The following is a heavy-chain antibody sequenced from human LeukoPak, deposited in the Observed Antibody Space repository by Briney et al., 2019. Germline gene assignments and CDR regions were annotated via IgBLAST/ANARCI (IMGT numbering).Heavy chain of an antibody. CDR3: ARARLLRYYDWLLYHSNWFDP. D-gene: IGHD3-9*01. J-gene: IGHJ5*02. Sequence: ASVKVSCKASGYTFTNYGISWVRQAPGQGLEWMGWISAYNGNTNYAQKLQGRVTMTTDTSTSTAYMELRSLRSDDTAVYYCARARLLRYYDWLLYHSNWFDPWGQGTLVTVSS. CDR1: GYTFTNYG. V-gene: IGHV1-18*01. CDR2: ISAYNGNT.